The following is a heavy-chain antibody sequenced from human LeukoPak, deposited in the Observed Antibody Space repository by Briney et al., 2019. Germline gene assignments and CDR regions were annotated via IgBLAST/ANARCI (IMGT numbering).Heavy chain of an antibody. J-gene: IGHJ6*02. CDR3: VKGLVGIIHYAMDV. V-gene: IGHV3-23*01. Sequence: GGSLRLPCAASGFTFSSRAMGWVRQAPGKGLEWVSSINNSGDDTYYADSVKGRFTISRDNSKNTLYLHMNSLRAEDTAVYHCVKGLVGIIHYAMDVWGQGTTVTVSS. D-gene: IGHD6-6*01. CDR1: GFTFSSRA. CDR2: INNSGDDT.